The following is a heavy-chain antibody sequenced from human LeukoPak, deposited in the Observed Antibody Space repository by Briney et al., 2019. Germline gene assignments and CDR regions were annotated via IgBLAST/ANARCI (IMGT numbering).Heavy chain of an antibody. D-gene: IGHD3-3*01. V-gene: IGHV3-23*01. CDR2: TSTSGGSA. J-gene: IGHJ4*02. CDR1: GFTFSNNA. Sequence: GGSLRLSCAASGFTFSNNAMSWVRQAPGKGLEWVSATSTSGGSAYYADSVKGRFTISRDNSKNTLYLQMNSLRAEDTAVYYCAKDRALETYYYFDYWGQGTLVTVSS. CDR3: AKDRALETYYYFDY.